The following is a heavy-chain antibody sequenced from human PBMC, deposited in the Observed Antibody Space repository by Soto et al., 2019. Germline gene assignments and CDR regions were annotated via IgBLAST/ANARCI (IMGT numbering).Heavy chain of an antibody. Sequence: GASVKVSCKASGYTFTGYYMHWVRQAPGQGLEWMGWINPSSGGTNYAQKFQGRVTMTRDTSISTAYMELNRLRSDDTAVYYRARGPNDSSSPHYYYYYGMDVWGQGTTVTVSS. CDR2: INPSSGGT. CDR3: ARGPNDSSSPHYYYYYGMDV. D-gene: IGHD6-6*01. CDR1: GYTFTGYY. V-gene: IGHV1-2*02. J-gene: IGHJ6*02.